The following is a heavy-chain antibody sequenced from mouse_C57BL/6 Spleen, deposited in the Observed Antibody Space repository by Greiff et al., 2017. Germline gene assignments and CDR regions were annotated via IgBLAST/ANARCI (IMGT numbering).Heavy chain of an antibody. CDR2: IYPSDSET. CDR3: ARGYSGAWFAY. V-gene: IGHV1-61*01. D-gene: IGHD2-12*01. Sequence: QVQLPQPGAELVRPGSSVTLSCKASGYTFTSYWMDWVKLRPGHGLEWIGNIYPSDSETQYNHTFQDKATLTVDKSSSTAYMQLSSLTSEDAAVYYCARGYSGAWFAYGGQGTMVTVSA. CDR1: GYTFTSYW. J-gene: IGHJ3*01.